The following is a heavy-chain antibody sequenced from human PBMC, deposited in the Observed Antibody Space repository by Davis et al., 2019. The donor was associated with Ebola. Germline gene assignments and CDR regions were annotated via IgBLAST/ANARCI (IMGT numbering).Heavy chain of an antibody. D-gene: IGHD5-18*01. V-gene: IGHV5-51*01. Sequence: GASLKTSCEGSENTFTYYWIGWLRQTPGKRLEWIGIIYPGDSDTRYSPSFQGLVTISADKSISTAYLQWSSLKASDTAMYYCARHPWGYSYGPMGYYYYGMDVWGQGTTVTVSS. CDR3: ARHPWGYSYGPMGYYYYGMDV. CDR2: IYPGDSDT. CDR1: ENTFTYYW. J-gene: IGHJ6*02.